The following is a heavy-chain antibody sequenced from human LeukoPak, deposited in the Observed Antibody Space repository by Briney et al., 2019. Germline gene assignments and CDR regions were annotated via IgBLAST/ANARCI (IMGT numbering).Heavy chain of an antibody. Sequence: RASLRLSCAASGFTFSSYAMSWVRQAPGKGLEWVSAISGSGGSTYYADSVKGRFTISRDNSKNTLYLQMNSLRAKDTAVYYCAKTLSMVRGFDYWGQGTLVTVSS. V-gene: IGHV3-23*01. J-gene: IGHJ4*02. D-gene: IGHD3-10*01. CDR2: ISGSGGST. CDR3: AKTLSMVRGFDY. CDR1: GFTFSSYA.